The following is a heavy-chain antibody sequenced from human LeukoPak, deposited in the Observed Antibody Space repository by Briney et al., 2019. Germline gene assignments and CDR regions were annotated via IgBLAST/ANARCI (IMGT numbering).Heavy chain of an antibody. CDR2: IWYDGSNK. J-gene: IGHJ4*02. CDR1: GFTFSSYG. V-gene: IGHV3-33*01. D-gene: IGHD6-19*01. Sequence: PGGSLRLSCAASGFTFSSYGMHWVRQAPGKGLEWVAVIWYDGSNKYYADSVEGRFTISRDNSKNTLYLQMNSLRAEDTAVYYCARDRTSSGWYGGFDYWGQGTLVTVSS. CDR3: ARDRTSSGWYGGFDY.